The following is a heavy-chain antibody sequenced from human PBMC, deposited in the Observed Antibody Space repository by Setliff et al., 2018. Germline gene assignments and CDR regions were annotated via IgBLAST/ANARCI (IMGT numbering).Heavy chain of an antibody. V-gene: IGHV3-21*01. CDR1: RFTFSSYY. J-gene: IGHJ4*02. D-gene: IGHD6-19*01. CDR2: ISSTSTYI. CDR3: ARAPFSSGWYGGWEYYFDY. Sequence: PGGSLRLSCVASRFTFSSYYMNWVRQAPGKGLEWVSSISSTSTYIYYADSVEGRFTISSDNARNSLYLQMNSLRAEDTAVYYCARAPFSSGWYGGWEYYFDYWGQGTQVTVSS.